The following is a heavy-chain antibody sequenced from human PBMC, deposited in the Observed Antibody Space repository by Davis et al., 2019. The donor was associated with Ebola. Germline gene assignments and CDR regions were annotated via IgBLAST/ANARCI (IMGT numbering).Heavy chain of an antibody. CDR2: FDPEDGET. CDR3: ATDSSTWIESFDI. CDR1: GYSLTELS. D-gene: IGHD2-2*01. J-gene: IGHJ3*02. V-gene: IGHV1-24*01. Sequence: ASVKVSCKVSGYSLTELSMHWVRQAPGKGLEWMGGFDPEDGETIYAQKFQGRITMTDDTSTDTAYLELSSLGSEDTAVYFCATDSSTWIESFDIWGQGTKVTVSS.